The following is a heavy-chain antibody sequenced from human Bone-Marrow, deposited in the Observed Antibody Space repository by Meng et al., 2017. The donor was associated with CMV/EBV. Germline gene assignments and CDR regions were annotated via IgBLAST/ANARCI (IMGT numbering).Heavy chain of an antibody. D-gene: IGHD2-2*01. Sequence: GSLTLSCAASAFTLMSYSMNWVRQAPGKGLEWVSSISSSSYIYYADSVKGRFTISRDNAKNSLYLQMNSLRAEDTAVYYCARDLPLFTDIVVVPAANNSFDIWGQGTMVTVSS. CDR2: ISSSSYI. CDR3: ARDLPLFTDIVVVPAANNSFDI. J-gene: IGHJ3*02. CDR1: AFTLMSYS. V-gene: IGHV3-21*01.